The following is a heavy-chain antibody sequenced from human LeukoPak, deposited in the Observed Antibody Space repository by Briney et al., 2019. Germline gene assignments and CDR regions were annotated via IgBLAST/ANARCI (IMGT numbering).Heavy chain of an antibody. J-gene: IGHJ6*03. CDR2: ISYDGSNK. Sequence: GGSLRLSCAASGFTFSSYGMHWVRQAPGKGLEWVAVISYDGSNKYYADSVKGRFTISRDNSKNTLYLQMNSLRAEDTAVYYCAQVPAAPYYYYMDVWGKGTTVTVSS. CDR1: GFTFSSYG. CDR3: AQVPAAPYYYYMDV. D-gene: IGHD2-2*01. V-gene: IGHV3-30*03.